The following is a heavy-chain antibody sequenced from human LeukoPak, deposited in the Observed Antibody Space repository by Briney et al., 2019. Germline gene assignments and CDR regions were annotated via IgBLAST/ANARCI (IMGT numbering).Heavy chain of an antibody. D-gene: IGHD7-27*01. CDR3: ATDRKVGTGDPRFDY. CDR2: INQGGSET. Sequence: GGSVRLSCAASGFPFTNYWMNWVREAPGKRPEWVGNINQGGSETNYVDSVRGRFSISRDNAKTSLYLQMNSLRAEDTAVYYCATDRKVGTGDPRFDYWGQGALVTVSS. CDR1: GFPFTNYW. V-gene: IGHV3-7*01. J-gene: IGHJ4*02.